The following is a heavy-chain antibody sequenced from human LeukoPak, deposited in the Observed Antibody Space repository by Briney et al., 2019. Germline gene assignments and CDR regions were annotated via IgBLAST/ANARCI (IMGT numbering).Heavy chain of an antibody. Sequence: GGSLRLSCAASGFTVSSNYMSWVRQAPGKGLEWVSIVYSGGSTYYADSVKGRFTISRDNSKNALYLQMNSLRAEDTAVYYCAREYGSSPGFFDYWGQGTLVTVSS. D-gene: IGHD6-6*01. CDR3: AREYGSSPGFFDY. J-gene: IGHJ4*02. V-gene: IGHV3-53*01. CDR2: VYSGGST. CDR1: GFTVSSNY.